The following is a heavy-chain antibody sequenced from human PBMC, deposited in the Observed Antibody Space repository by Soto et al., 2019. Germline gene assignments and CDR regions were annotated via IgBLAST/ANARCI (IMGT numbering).Heavy chain of an antibody. D-gene: IGHD3-3*01. Sequence: SETLSLTCTVSGGSISSYYWSWIRQPPGKGLEWIGYIYYSGSTYYNPSLKSRVTISVDTSKNQFSLKLSSVTAADTAVYYCASYDFWIRGFDYWGQGTLVTVSS. V-gene: IGHV4-59*08. CDR2: IYYSGST. CDR3: ASYDFWIRGFDY. CDR1: GGSISSYY. J-gene: IGHJ4*02.